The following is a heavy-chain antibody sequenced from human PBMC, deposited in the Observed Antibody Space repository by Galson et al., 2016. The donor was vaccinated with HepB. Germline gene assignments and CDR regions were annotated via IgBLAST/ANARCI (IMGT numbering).Heavy chain of an antibody. Sequence: SLRHSCAASEFTFSTYGMNWVRQAPGKGLEWVAVISYDGRNKKYADSVKGRFTIARDNSKNTVDLQLDSLRTEDTDVYYCAKEGVRWELLHYYGMDLWGQGTTVTVSS. V-gene: IGHV3-30*18. CDR1: EFTFSTYG. CDR3: AKEGVRWELLHYYGMDL. D-gene: IGHD1-26*01. J-gene: IGHJ6*02. CDR2: ISYDGRNK.